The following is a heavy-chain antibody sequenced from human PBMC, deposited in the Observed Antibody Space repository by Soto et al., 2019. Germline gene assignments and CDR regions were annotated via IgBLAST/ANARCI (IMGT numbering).Heavy chain of an antibody. D-gene: IGHD5-18*01. V-gene: IGHV3-30*18. CDR2: ISYDGSNK. Sequence: PGGSLRLSCAASGFTFSSYGMHWVRQAPGKGLEWVAVISYDGSNKYYADSVKGRFTISRDNSKNTLYLQMNSLRAEDTAVYYCAKGEDTAMAFDYWGQETLVTVSS. CDR1: GFTFSSYG. J-gene: IGHJ4*02. CDR3: AKGEDTAMAFDY.